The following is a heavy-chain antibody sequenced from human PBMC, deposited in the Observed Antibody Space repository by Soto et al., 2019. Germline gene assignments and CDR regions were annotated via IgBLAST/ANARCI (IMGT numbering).Heavy chain of an antibody. D-gene: IGHD3-3*01. Sequence: GGSLRLSCAASGFTFTNYAMDWVRQAPGEGLEWVSAISSGGDNKYYRDSVKGRFTVSRDNSRSTLYLQMNSLRPEDTAVYYCAKGITFFGVGITHYYYHMDVWGKGTTVTVSS. J-gene: IGHJ6*03. V-gene: IGHV3-30*18. CDR3: AKGITFFGVGITHYYYHMDV. CDR2: ISSGGDNK. CDR1: GFTFTNYA.